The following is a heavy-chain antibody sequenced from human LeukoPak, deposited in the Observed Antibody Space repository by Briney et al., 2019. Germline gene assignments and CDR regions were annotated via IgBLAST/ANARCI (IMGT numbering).Heavy chain of an antibody. Sequence: SQTLSLTCTVSGGSISSGDYYWSWIRQPPGKGLEWIGYIYYSGSTYYNPSLKSRVTISVDTSKNQFSLKLSSVTAADTAVYYCARVDTAMDWFDPWGQGTLVTVSS. CDR1: GGSISSGDYY. CDR3: ARVDTAMDWFDP. J-gene: IGHJ5*02. CDR2: IYYSGST. D-gene: IGHD5-18*01. V-gene: IGHV4-30-4*01.